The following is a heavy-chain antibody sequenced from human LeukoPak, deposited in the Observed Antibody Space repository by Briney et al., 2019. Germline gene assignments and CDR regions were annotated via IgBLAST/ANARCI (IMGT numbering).Heavy chain of an antibody. J-gene: IGHJ4*02. CDR2: IYYSGST. CDR3: ARELVYYGDFDY. CDR1: GGSISSYY. V-gene: IGHV4-59*12. Sequence: PSETLSLTCTVSGGSISSYYWSWIRQPPGKGLEWIGYIYYSGSTYYNPSLKSRVTISVDTSKNQFSLKLSSVTAADTAVYYCARELVYYGDFDYWGQGTLVTVSS. D-gene: IGHD2-8*01.